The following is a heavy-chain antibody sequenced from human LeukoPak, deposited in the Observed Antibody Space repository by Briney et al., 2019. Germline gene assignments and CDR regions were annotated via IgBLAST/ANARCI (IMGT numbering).Heavy chain of an antibody. CDR2: IYHSGST. V-gene: IGHV4-38-2*02. CDR3: ARDLSLNYYDSSGPFDY. J-gene: IGHJ4*02. CDR1: GYSISSGYY. Sequence: PSETLSLTCTVSGYSISSGYYWGWIRQPPGKGLEWIGSIYHSGSTYYNPSLKSRVTISVDTSKNQFSLKLSSVTAADTAVYYCARDLSLNYYDSSGPFDYWGQGTLVTVSS. D-gene: IGHD3-22*01.